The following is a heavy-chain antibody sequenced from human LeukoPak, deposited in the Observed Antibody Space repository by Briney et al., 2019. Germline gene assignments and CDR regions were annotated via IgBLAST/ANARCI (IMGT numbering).Heavy chain of an antibody. J-gene: IGHJ6*01. CDR3: ARDLPDKVGLGPVYYYHRMEG. Sequence: ASVKVSCKASGYTFTSYGISWVRQAPGQGLEWMGWISAYNGNTNYAQKLQGRVTMTTDTSTSTAYMELRSLRSDDTAVYYCARDLPDKVGLGPVYYYHRMEGWGQGTTVTVSS. CDR2: ISAYNGNT. V-gene: IGHV1-18*01. CDR1: GYTFTSYG. D-gene: IGHD5-12*01.